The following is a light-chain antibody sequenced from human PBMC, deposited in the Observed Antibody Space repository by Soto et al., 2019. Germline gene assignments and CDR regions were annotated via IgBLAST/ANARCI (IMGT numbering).Light chain of an antibody. J-gene: IGLJ2*01. CDR2: DVS. V-gene: IGLV2-11*01. Sequence: QSVLTQPRSVSGSPGQSVTISCTGTNSDVGGYNYVSWYQQHPDKAPKVMIYDVSKRPSGVPDRFSGSKSGNTASLTISGLQAEDEADYYCCSYAGSYTLVFGGGTKVTVL. CDR3: CSYAGSYTLV. CDR1: NSDVGGYNY.